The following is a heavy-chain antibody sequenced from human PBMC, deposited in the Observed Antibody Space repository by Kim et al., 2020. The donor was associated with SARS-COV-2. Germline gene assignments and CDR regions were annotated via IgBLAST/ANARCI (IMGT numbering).Heavy chain of an antibody. J-gene: IGHJ6*02. CDR1: GFTFSSYS. V-gene: IGHV3-21*01. Sequence: GGSLRLSCAASGFTFSSYSMNWVRQAPGKGLEWVSSISSSSSYIYYADSVKGRFTISRDNAKNSLYLQMNSLGAEDTAVYYCARDPIAVAYYYGMDVWGQGTTVTVSS. CDR3: ARDPIAVAYYYGMDV. CDR2: ISSSSSYI. D-gene: IGHD6-19*01.